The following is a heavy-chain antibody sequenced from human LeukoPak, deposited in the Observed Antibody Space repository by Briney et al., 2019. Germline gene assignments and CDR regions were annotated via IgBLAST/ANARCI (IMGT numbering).Heavy chain of an antibody. CDR2: IYYSGST. J-gene: IGHJ4*02. CDR3: ARAGGFFSPFGY. D-gene: IGHD3-16*01. CDR1: GGSISSGGYY. V-gene: IGHV4-31*03. Sequence: PSQTLSLTCTVSGGSISSGGYYWGWIRQHPGDGLEWIGYIYYSGSTYYNPSLKSRVTISIDTSKNQFSLKLSSVTAADTAVYYCARAGGFFSPFGYWGQGTLVTVSS.